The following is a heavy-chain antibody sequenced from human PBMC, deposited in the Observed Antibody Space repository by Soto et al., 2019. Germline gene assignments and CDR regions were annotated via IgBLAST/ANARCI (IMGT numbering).Heavy chain of an antibody. CDR3: ATNIRLDF. D-gene: IGHD3-16*01. CDR1: GYTTTDHY. J-gene: IGHJ4*02. V-gene: IGHV3-11*06. CDR2: ISSDSVYT. Sequence: PGGSLRLSCEVSGYTTTDHYMTWIRQVPGKGLEWVSYISSDSVYTNYADSVRGRFTISRDNAKNSLYLELSSLRAEDTAVYHCATNIRLDFWGQGTQVTVSS.